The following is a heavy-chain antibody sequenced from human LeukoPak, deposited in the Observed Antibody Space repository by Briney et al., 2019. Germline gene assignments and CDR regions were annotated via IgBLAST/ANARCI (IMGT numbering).Heavy chain of an antibody. J-gene: IGHJ6*02. CDR2: ISSSSSYI. CDR3: ARVIPAPTFSRIPGYSSGWYNRNHYYGMDV. CDR1: GFTFSSYS. V-gene: IGHV3-21*01. D-gene: IGHD6-19*01. Sequence: PGGSLRLSCAASGFTFSSYSMNWVRQAPGKGLEWVSSISSSSSYIYYADSVKGRFTISRDNAKNSLYLQMNSLRAEDTAVYYCARVIPAPTFSRIPGYSSGWYNRNHYYGMDVWGQGTTVTVSS.